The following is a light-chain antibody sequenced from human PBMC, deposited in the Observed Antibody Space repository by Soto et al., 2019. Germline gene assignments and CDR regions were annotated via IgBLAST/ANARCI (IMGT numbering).Light chain of an antibody. CDR1: QSVKNNY. CDR3: QQYGSTPLT. Sequence: EIVLKQSPDTLSLSPGERATHSCRASQSVKNNYLAWYQQKPGQAPRFLIYDASSRATGIPDRFSGSGSGTDFTLTISRLEPEDFAVYYCQQYGSTPLTFGGGTKVDIK. CDR2: DAS. J-gene: IGKJ4*01. V-gene: IGKV3-20*01.